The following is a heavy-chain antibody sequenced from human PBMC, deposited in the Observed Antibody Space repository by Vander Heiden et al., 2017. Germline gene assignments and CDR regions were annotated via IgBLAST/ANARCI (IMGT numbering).Heavy chain of an antibody. Sequence: EVQLVESGGGLIQPGGSLRLSCAASGFTVSSNYMSWVRQAPGKGLEWVSVIYSGGSTYYADSVKGRFTISRDNSKNTLYLQMNSLRAEDTAVYYCAREGLRGYSYGYDYWGQGTLVTVSS. D-gene: IGHD5-18*01. J-gene: IGHJ4*02. CDR1: GFTVSSNY. CDR2: IYSGGST. V-gene: IGHV3-53*01. CDR3: AREGLRGYSYGYDY.